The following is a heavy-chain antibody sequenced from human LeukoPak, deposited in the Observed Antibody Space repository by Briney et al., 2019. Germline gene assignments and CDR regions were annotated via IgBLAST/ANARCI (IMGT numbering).Heavy chain of an antibody. V-gene: IGHV3-33*01. D-gene: IGHD6-13*01. J-gene: IGHJ3*02. CDR1: GFTFSDYT. Sequence: GGSLRLSCPASGFTFSDYTMPWLRQAPGKGLEWVAVIWHDGTYISYGDSVRGRFTISRDNSKNTLYLQMNSLRAEDTAVYYCAREGPTTAVGSGAPDIWGLGTMVTVSS. CDR3: AREGPTTAVGSGAPDI. CDR2: IWHDGTYI.